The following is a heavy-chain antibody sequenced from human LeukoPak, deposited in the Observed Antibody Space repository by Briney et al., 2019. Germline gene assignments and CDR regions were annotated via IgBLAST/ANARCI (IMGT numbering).Heavy chain of an antibody. CDR2: ISSSSSYI. CDR3: ARDPGTGEQLVGVDY. CDR1: GFTFSSYS. Sequence: GGSLRLSCAASGFTFSSYSMNWVRQAPGKGLEWVSSISSSSSYIYYADSVKGRFTISRDNAKNSLYLQMNSLRAEDTAVYYCARDPGTGEQLVGVDYWGQGTLVTVSS. V-gene: IGHV3-21*01. J-gene: IGHJ4*02. D-gene: IGHD6-6*01.